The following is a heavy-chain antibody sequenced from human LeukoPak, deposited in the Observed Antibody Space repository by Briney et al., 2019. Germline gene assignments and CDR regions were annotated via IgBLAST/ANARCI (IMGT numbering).Heavy chain of an antibody. V-gene: IGHV3-7*01. CDR2: IRQGGNEM. CDR1: GFRFSDYW. D-gene: IGHD3-3*01. CDR3: ARWRGAQSEFEY. J-gene: IGHJ4*02. Sequence: GGSLRLSCAASGFRFSDYWMTWVRQVPGKGLEWVANIRQGGNEMYYADSVKDRFTISRDNAKNSLYLQMISLRAEDTAVYYCARWRGAQSEFEYWGQGTLVTVSS.